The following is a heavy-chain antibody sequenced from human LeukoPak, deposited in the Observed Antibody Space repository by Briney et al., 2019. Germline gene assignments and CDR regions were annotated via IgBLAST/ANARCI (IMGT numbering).Heavy chain of an antibody. J-gene: IGHJ3*02. CDR3: ARVNYQDAFDI. V-gene: IGHV4-39*07. Sequence: PSETLSLTCTVSAASISNSDYYWAWIRQPPGKELEWIGSVGFGGATHYNPSVKSRVTISVDRSKNQFSLKLSSVTAADTAVYYCARVNYQDAFDIWGQGTMVTVSS. CDR2: VGFGGAT. CDR1: AASISNSDYY. D-gene: IGHD2-2*01.